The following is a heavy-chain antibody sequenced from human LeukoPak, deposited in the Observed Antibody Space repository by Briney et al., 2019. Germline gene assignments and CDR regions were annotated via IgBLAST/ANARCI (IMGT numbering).Heavy chain of an antibody. V-gene: IGHV3-7*01. CDR1: GFTFSNSW. J-gene: IGHJ4*02. Sequence: GGSLRLSCAASGFTFSNSWMSWVRQAPGKGLEWVATIKPDGSAQYYVDSVKGRFTISRDNAKNSLYLQMNSLRAEDTAVYYCARDSPSSTSWGYWGQGTLVTVSS. D-gene: IGHD2-2*01. CDR3: ARDSPSSTSWGY. CDR2: IKPDGSAQ.